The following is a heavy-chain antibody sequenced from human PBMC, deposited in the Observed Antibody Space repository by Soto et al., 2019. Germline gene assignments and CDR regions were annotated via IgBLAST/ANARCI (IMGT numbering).Heavy chain of an antibody. CDR3: AILDIVVVPAAISNWFDP. CDR1: GFTFSSYS. J-gene: IGHJ5*02. CDR2: ISSSSSYI. D-gene: IGHD2-2*03. V-gene: IGHV3-21*01. Sequence: EVQLVESGGGLVKPGGSLRLSCAASGFTFSSYSMNWVRQAPGKGLEWVSSISSSSSYIYYADSVKGRFTISRDNAENSLYLQMNSLRAEDTAVYYCAILDIVVVPAAISNWFDPWGQGTLVTVSS.